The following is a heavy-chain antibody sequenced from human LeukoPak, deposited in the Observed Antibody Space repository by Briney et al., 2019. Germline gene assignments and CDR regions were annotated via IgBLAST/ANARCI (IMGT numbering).Heavy chain of an antibody. CDR1: GFTVSSNY. CDR3: ARGTRVAANLHTA. D-gene: IGHD2-15*01. V-gene: IGHV3-21*01. CDR2: ISSSSSYI. Sequence: GGSLRLSCAASGFTVSSNYMSWVRQAPGKGLEWVSSISSSSSYIYYADSVKGRFTISRDNAKNSLYLQMNSLRAEDTAVYYCARGTRVAANLHTAWGQGTLVTVSS. J-gene: IGHJ5*02.